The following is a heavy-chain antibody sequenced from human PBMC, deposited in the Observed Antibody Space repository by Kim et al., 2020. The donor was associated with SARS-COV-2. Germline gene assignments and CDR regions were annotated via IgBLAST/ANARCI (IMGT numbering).Heavy chain of an antibody. CDR3: ARDAGPYYYDSRGFDP. V-gene: IGHV1-69*04. J-gene: IGHJ5*02. D-gene: IGHD3-22*01. Sequence: TFQGRVTITADKSTSTAYMELSSLRSEDTAGYYCARDAGPYYYDSRGFDPWGQGTLVTVSS.